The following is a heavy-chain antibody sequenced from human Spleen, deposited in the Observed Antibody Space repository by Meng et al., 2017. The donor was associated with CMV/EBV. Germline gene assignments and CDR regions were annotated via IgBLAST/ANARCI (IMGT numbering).Heavy chain of an antibody. CDR3: ARGDYYRSENFYHPRPLYYYAMAV. D-gene: IGHD3-10*01. CDR2: INQHGSEN. V-gene: IGHV3-7*01. J-gene: IGHJ6*02. Sequence: GGSLRLSCAASGFAFSNYWMTWIRQAPGKGLEWVGNINQHGSENQYADSVRGRFTISRDNAKNSLFLQMNSLRAEDTAMYYCARGDYYRSENFYHPRPLYYYAMAVWGQGTTVTVSS. CDR1: GFAFSNYW.